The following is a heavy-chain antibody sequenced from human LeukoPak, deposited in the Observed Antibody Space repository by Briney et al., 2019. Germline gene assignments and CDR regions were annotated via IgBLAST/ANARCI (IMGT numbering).Heavy chain of an antibody. J-gene: IGHJ4*02. Sequence: MSGGSLRLSCAGSGFTFKDYTMNWVRQAPGKGLQWVASISSGTSFIHYADSIRGRFTVSRDNSENSLFLQMNSLRAEDTAVYYCARDNWQLVRRYYWGQGTLVTVSS. CDR3: ARDNWQLVRRYY. D-gene: IGHD6-13*01. V-gene: IGHV3-21*01. CDR1: GFTFKDYT. CDR2: ISSGTSFI.